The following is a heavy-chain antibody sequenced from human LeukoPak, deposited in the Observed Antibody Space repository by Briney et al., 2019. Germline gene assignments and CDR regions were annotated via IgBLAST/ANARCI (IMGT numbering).Heavy chain of an antibody. CDR3: AKGKDDSSGWYFFY. Sequence: GGSLRLSCEASGFTFSSYAMNWVRQAPGKGLEWVSAISGSGGSTYYADSVKGRFTISRDNSKNTLYLQMNSLRAEDTAVYYCAKGKDDSSGWYFFYWGQGTLVTVSS. J-gene: IGHJ4*02. V-gene: IGHV3-23*01. CDR2: ISGSGGST. D-gene: IGHD6-19*01. CDR1: GFTFSSYA.